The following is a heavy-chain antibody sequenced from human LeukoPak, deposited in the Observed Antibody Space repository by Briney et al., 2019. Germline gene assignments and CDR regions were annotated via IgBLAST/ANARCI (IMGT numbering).Heavy chain of an antibody. CDR3: ARGFKFYDSRGYDSDESDDWLDT. V-gene: IGHV3-33*01. D-gene: IGHD3-22*01. CDR2: IWYDGSTK. CDR1: GFNFRNYG. J-gene: IGHJ5*02. Sequence: GGALRLSCAASGFNFRNYGMHWVRQAPGKGLEGVAVIWYDGSTKYYVDSVEGRFTISRDNLKNTLILEMDSLRAEDTAVYYCARGFKFYDSRGYDSDESDDWLDTWGQGILVTVSS.